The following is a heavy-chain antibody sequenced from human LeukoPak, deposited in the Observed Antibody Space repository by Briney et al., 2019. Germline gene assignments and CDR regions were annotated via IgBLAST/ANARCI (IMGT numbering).Heavy chain of an antibody. Sequence: PSETLSLTCTVSGDSFTSVTDYWAWIRQPPGKGLEWIASGDYSGGTYYNPSLESRVAISADMSKNQISLKLTSVTGADTAVYYCARGGDPHYGMDVWGQGTTVTVSS. D-gene: IGHD2-21*01. CDR1: GDSFTSVTDY. CDR2: GDYSGGT. V-gene: IGHV4-39*07. CDR3: ARGGDPHYGMDV. J-gene: IGHJ6*02.